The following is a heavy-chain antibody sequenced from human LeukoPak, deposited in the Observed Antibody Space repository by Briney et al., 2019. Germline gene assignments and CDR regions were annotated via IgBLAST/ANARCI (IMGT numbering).Heavy chain of an antibody. CDR2: ITGSGGST. CDR3: VKSSGSGNYRFDH. CDR1: GFIFNSFS. D-gene: IGHD1-26*01. Sequence: GGSLRLSCAASGFIFNSFSMNWVRQAPGKGLEWVSTITGSGGSTYYADSVKGRFTISRDNSKNTLYLQMNSLRAEDTALFYCVKSSGSGNYRFDHWGQGTLITVSS. V-gene: IGHV3-23*01. J-gene: IGHJ4*02.